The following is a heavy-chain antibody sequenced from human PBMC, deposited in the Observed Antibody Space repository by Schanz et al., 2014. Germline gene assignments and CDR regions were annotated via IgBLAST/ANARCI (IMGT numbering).Heavy chain of an antibody. J-gene: IGHJ4*02. CDR3: ARGGYSSGWYERDIAHFDY. CDR1: GYAFTTYG. V-gene: IGHV1-18*01. CDR2: ISPYNGNT. D-gene: IGHD6-19*01. Sequence: QVQLVQSGAEVKKPGASVRVSCKVSGYAFTTYGISWVRQAPGQGPEWMGWISPYNGNTNYAQKLQGRVTMTADTSTSTAYMDLRSLRSDDTAVDYCARGGYSSGWYERDIAHFDYWGQGTLVTVSS.